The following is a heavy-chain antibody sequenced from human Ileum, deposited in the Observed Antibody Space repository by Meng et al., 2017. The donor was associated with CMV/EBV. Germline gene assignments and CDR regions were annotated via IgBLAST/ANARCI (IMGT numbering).Heavy chain of an antibody. CDR3: GRDGDCRNLDY. J-gene: IGHJ4*02. V-gene: IGHV3-74*01. D-gene: IGHD2-21*02. CDR1: GFTFSSYC. Sequence: GESLKISCAASGFTFSSYCMHWVRQAPGKGLVWVSRIKTDGSSTTYADSVKGRFTISRDNAKNTVYLQMNSLRAEDTGVYYCGRDGDCRNLDYWGQGTLVTVSS. CDR2: IKTDGSST.